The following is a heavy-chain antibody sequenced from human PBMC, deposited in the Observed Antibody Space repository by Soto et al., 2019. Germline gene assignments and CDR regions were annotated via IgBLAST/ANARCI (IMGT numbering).Heavy chain of an antibody. CDR1: GDSVSSNSAA. CDR3: ARGIVVRGNYYYYYMDV. Sequence: SQTLSLTCAISGDSVSSNSAAWNWIRQSPSRGLKWLGMTYYRSKWYNDYAVSVKSRITINPDTSKNQFSLQLNSVTPEDTAVYYCARGIVVRGNYYYYYMDVWGKGTTVTVSS. D-gene: IGHD3-10*02. CDR2: TYYRSKWYN. V-gene: IGHV6-1*01. J-gene: IGHJ6*03.